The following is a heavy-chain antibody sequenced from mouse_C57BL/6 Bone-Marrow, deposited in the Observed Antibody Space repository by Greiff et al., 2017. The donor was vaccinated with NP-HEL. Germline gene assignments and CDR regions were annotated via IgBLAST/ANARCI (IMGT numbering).Heavy chain of an antibody. CDR2: IYPRSGNT. CDR1: GYTFTSYG. CDR3: ARRSGWLLDY. Sequence: VQLQESGAELARPGASVKLSCKASGYTFTSYGISWVKQRTGQGLEWIGEIYPRSGNTYYNEKFKGKATLTADKSSSTAYMELRSLTSEDAAVYFCARRSGWLLDYWGQGTTLTVSS. J-gene: IGHJ2*01. D-gene: IGHD2-3*01. V-gene: IGHV1-81*01.